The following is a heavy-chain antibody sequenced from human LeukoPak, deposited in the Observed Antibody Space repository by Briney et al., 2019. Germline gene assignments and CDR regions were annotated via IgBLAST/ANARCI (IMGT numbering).Heavy chain of an antibody. J-gene: IGHJ5*02. V-gene: IGHV1-2*02. CDR2: INPNSGGT. CDR3: ARVRAVAAVTNWFDP. Sequence: KVSCKASGYTFTGYYMHWVRQAPGQGLEWMGWINPNSGGTNYAQKFQGRVTMTRDTSISTAYMELSRLRSDDTAVYYCARVRAVAAVTNWFDPWGQGTLVTVSS. CDR1: GYTFTGYY. D-gene: IGHD6-13*01.